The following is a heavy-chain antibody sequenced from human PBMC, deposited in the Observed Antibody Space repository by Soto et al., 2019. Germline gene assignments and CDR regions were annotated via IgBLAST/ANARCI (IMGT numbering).Heavy chain of an antibody. V-gene: IGHV5-51*01. D-gene: IGHD6-13*01. J-gene: IGHJ6*02. CDR2: IYPGDSDA. Sequence: GESLKISCKGSGYSFTNYWIGWGRQVPGKGLEWMGIIYPGDSDARYSPSFQGQVTISVDKSISTAYLQWSSLKASDSAIYYCARAPAGAAGTGYFYYGLDVWGQGTTVTVSS. CDR3: ARAPAGAAGTGYFYYGLDV. CDR1: GYSFTNYW.